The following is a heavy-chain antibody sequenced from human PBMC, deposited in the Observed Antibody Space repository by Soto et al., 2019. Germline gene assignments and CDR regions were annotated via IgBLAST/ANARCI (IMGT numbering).Heavy chain of an antibody. CDR2: ISAYNGNT. Sequence: QVQLVQSGAEVKKPGASVKVSCKASGYTFTSYGISWVRQAPGQGLEWMGWISAYNGNTNYAQKLQGRVTMTTDTATSTAYMELRSLRSDATAVYYCARDRLGSWVVSDAFDIWGQGTMVTVSS. D-gene: IGHD6-13*01. J-gene: IGHJ3*02. CDR1: GYTFTSYG. V-gene: IGHV1-18*01. CDR3: ARDRLGSWVVSDAFDI.